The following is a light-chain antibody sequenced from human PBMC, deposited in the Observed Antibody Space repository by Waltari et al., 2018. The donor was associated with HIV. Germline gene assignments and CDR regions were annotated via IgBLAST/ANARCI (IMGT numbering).Light chain of an antibody. Sequence: QSVLTQPPSASGTPGQRVTISCSGSRSNIGSNTVSWYQQLPGTAPKLFIYSNNQRPPGVPDRVSGSKSGTSASLAISGLQSEDEADYYCAAWDDSLNGWVFGGGTKLTVV. CDR2: SNN. V-gene: IGLV1-44*01. CDR1: RSNIGSNT. J-gene: IGLJ3*02. CDR3: AAWDDSLNGWV.